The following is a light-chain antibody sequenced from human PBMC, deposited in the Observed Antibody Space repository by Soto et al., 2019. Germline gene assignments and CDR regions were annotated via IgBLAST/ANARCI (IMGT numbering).Light chain of an antibody. CDR2: AAS. CDR1: ESVTSS. V-gene: IGKV3D-15*01. Sequence: EIVMTQSPATLSVSPGDRATLSFRARESVTSSLAWYQQKPGQPPRLLIYAASTRATDVPARFSGGGSETEFTLTISSLQSEDFAVYFCQQYNIWPLWTFGQGTKVDI. CDR3: QQYNIWPLWT. J-gene: IGKJ1*01.